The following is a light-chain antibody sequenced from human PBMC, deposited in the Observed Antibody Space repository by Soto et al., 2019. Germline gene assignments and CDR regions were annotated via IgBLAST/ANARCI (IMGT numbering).Light chain of an antibody. V-gene: IGKV1-5*03. CDR3: QQYSYFAT. CDR1: QSISSW. Sequence: DIQMTQSPSTLSASVGDRVTITCRASQSISSWLTWYQQKAGQAPKLLIYKASIVEIGVPSRFSGSRSGTDFTLTISSLPPDDSATYYCQQYSYFATFGQGTWVEVK. CDR2: KAS. J-gene: IGKJ1*01.